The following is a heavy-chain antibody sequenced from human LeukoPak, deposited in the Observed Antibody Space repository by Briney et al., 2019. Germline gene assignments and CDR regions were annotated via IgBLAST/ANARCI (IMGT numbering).Heavy chain of an antibody. V-gene: IGHV3-23*01. J-gene: IGHJ4*02. CDR3: AKVPYDILTGYFFPDY. CDR1: GFTFSSYA. CDR2: ISGSGGST. Sequence: GGSLRLSCAASGFTFSSYAMSRVRQAPGKGLEWVSAISGSGGSTYYADSVKGRFTISRDNSKNTLYLQMNSLRAEDTAVYYCAKVPYDILTGYFFPDYWGQGTLVTVSS. D-gene: IGHD3-9*01.